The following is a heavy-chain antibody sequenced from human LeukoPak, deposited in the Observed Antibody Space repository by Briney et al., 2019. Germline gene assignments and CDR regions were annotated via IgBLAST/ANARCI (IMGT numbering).Heavy chain of an antibody. Sequence: KPSETLSLTCTVSGGSISSYYWSWIRQPPGKGLEWIGYIYYSGSTNYNHSLKGRVTISVDTSKNQFSLELSSVTAADTAVYYCARDRGYCSGGSCYQWFDPWGQGTLVTVSS. J-gene: IGHJ5*02. D-gene: IGHD2-15*01. CDR1: GGSISSYY. V-gene: IGHV4-59*01. CDR3: ARDRGYCSGGSCYQWFDP. CDR2: IYYSGST.